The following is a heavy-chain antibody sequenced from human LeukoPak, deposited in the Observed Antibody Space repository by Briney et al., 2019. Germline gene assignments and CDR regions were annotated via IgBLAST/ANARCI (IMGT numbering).Heavy chain of an antibody. D-gene: IGHD2-21*02. J-gene: IGHJ4*02. CDR1: GFTFSSYG. V-gene: IGHV3-48*01. CDR3: AKNGHIVVVTASQFDY. Sequence: GGSLRLSCAASGFTFSSYGMSWVRQAPGKGLEWVSYISSSSSTIYYADSVKGRFTISRDNSKNTLYLQMNSLRAEDTAVYYCAKNGHIVVVTASQFDYWGQGTLVTVSS. CDR2: ISSSSSTI.